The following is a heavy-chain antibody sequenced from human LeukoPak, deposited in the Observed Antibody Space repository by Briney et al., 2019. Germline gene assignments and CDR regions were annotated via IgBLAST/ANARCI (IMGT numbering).Heavy chain of an antibody. CDR3: ARGRAVRYSSGFDY. Sequence: ASVKVSCKASGYTFTSYDINWVRQATGQGLEWTGWMNPNSGNTGYAQKFQGRVTMTRNTSISTAYMELSSLRSEDTAVYYCARGRAVRYSSGFDYWGQGTLVTVSS. D-gene: IGHD6-19*01. J-gene: IGHJ4*02. V-gene: IGHV1-8*01. CDR2: MNPNSGNT. CDR1: GYTFTSYD.